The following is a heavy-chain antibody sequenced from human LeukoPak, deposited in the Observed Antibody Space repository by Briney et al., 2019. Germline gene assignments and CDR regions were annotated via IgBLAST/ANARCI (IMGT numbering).Heavy chain of an antibody. CDR3: ARGARGSYSY. D-gene: IGHD1-26*01. J-gene: IGHJ4*02. Sequence: SSETLSLTCIVSGGSLSSYYWSWVRPPPGKGLEWIGYIYYSGSTNYNPSLKSRVTISVDTSKNQFSLKLSSVTAADTAVYYCARGARGSYSYWGQGTLVTVSS. CDR1: GGSLSSYY. CDR2: IYYSGST. V-gene: IGHV4-59*08.